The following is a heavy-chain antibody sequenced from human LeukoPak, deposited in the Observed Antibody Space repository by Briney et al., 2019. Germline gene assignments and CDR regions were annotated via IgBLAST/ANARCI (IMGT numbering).Heavy chain of an antibody. D-gene: IGHD5-18*01. Sequence: GGSLRLSCAASGFTFSSHWMHWVRQAPGKGLVWVSRIGEDGSNRNYADSVKGRFTISRDNAKSTLYLQMNSLRAEDTAVYYCARSGETGYRPQGPWGQGTLVTVSS. V-gene: IGHV3-74*01. CDR2: IGEDGSNR. CDR1: GFTFSSHW. J-gene: IGHJ5*02. CDR3: ARSGETGYRPQGP.